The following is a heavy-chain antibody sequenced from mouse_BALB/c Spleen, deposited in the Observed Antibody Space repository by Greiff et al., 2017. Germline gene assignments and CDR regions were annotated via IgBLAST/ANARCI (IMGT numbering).Heavy chain of an antibody. V-gene: IGHV5-17*02. CDR1: GFTFSSFG. J-gene: IGHJ4*01. CDR3: ARYYDYPYAMDY. CDR2: ISSGSSTI. D-gene: IGHD2-4*01. Sequence: EVNVVESGGGLVQPGGSRKLSCAASGFTFSSFGMHWVRQAPEKGLEWVAYISSGSSTIYYADTVKGRFTISRDNPKNTLFLQMTSLRSEDTAMYYCARYYDYPYAMDYWGQGTSVTVAS.